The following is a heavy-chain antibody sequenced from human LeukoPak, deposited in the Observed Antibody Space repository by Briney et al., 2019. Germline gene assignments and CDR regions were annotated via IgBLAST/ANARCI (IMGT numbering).Heavy chain of an antibody. J-gene: IGHJ5*02. V-gene: IGHV4-59*01. CDR1: GGSISSYY. CDR2: IYYSGST. Sequence: PSETLSLTCTVSGGSISSYYWSWIRQPRVKGLEWIGYIYYSGSTNYNPSLKSRVTISVDTSKNQFSLKLSSVTAADTAVYYCARGGYYDSSGEHNWFDPWGQGTLVTVSS. D-gene: IGHD3-22*01. CDR3: ARGGYYDSSGEHNWFDP.